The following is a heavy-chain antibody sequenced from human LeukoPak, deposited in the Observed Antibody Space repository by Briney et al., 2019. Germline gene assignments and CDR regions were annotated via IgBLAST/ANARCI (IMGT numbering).Heavy chain of an antibody. D-gene: IGHD3-3*01. CDR3: ASTNYDFWDNWFDP. J-gene: IGHJ5*02. CDR1: GGSFSGYY. Sequence: SETLSLTCAVYGGSFSGYYWSWIRQPPGKGLEWIGEINHSGSTNYNPSLKSRVTISVDTSKNQFSLKLSSVTAADTAVYYCASTNYDFWDNWFDPWGQGTLVTVSS. CDR2: INHSGST. V-gene: IGHV4-34*01.